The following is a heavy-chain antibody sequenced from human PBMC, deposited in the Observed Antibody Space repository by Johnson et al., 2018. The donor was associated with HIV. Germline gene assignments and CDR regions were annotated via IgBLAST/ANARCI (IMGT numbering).Heavy chain of an antibody. D-gene: IGHD6-13*01. Sequence: QVQLVESGGGVVQPGRSLRLSCAASGFTFSSYAMHWVRQAPGKGLEWVAVISYDGSNKYYADSVKGRFTISRDNSKNTLYLQMNSLRAEDTAVYYCAREWIGHSSSWFRYAFDIWGQGTMVTVSS. CDR3: AREWIGHSSSWFRYAFDI. CDR2: ISYDGSNK. CDR1: GFTFSSYA. V-gene: IGHV3-30*04. J-gene: IGHJ3*02.